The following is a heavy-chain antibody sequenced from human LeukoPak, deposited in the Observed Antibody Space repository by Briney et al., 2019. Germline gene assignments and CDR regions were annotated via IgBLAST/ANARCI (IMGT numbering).Heavy chain of an antibody. V-gene: IGHV4-39*07. CDR1: GVSISSSGYY. D-gene: IGHD6-13*01. CDR2: ISYSGST. CDR3: ARSGGSSWPYYFDY. J-gene: IGHJ4*02. Sequence: SETLSLTCTVSGVSISSSGYYWGWIRQPPGKGLEWIGSISYSGSTYYNLPLKSRVTISVDMSKNQFSLKLTSATAADTAVYYCARSGGSSWPYYFDYWGQGTLVTVSS.